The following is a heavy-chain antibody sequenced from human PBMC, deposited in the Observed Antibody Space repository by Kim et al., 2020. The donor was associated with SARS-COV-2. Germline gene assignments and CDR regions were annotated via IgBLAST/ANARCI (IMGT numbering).Heavy chain of an antibody. J-gene: IGHJ5*02. Sequence: ASVKVSCKASGYTFTSYYMHWVRQAPGQGLEWMGIINPSGGSTSYAQKFQGRVTMTRDTSTSTVYMELSSLRSEETAVYYCARGCPEAQYSSSWSLNWFDAWGQGTPVTVS. CDR2: INPSGGST. CDR3: ARGCPEAQYSSSWSLNWFDA. CDR1: GYTFTSYY. V-gene: IGHV1-46*01. D-gene: IGHD6-13*01.